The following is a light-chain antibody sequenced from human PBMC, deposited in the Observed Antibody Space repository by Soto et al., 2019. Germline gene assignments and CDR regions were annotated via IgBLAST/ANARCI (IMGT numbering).Light chain of an antibody. CDR1: QSVSSSY. CDR3: QQYGSLPPNT. CDR2: GAS. Sequence: EIVLTQSPGTLSLSPGERATLSCRASQSVSSSYLAWYQQKPGQAPRLLIYGASSRATGIPDRFSGSGSGTDFTLSNSRLEPEDFAVYYCQQYGSLPPNTFGGGTKVEIK. V-gene: IGKV3-20*01. J-gene: IGKJ4*01.